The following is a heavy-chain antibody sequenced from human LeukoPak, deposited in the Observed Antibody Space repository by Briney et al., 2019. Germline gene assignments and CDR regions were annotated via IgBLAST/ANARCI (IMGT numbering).Heavy chain of an antibody. Sequence: SETLSLTCAVNGVSFSGYYWSWIRQSPGKGLECIGEITHTGSINYNPSLKSRVTFSVDMSKNQFSLNLTSVTAGDTAVYYCARGSRWACYGWQYGAQGTLVTVSP. J-gene: IGHJ4*02. CDR1: GVSFSGYY. CDR2: ITHTGSI. D-gene: IGHD5-18*01. CDR3: ARGSRWACYGWQY. V-gene: IGHV4-34*01.